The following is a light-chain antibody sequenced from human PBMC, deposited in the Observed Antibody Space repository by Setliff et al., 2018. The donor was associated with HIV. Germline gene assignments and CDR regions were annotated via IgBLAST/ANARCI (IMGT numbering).Light chain of an antibody. CDR2: DDS. CDR1: QGMRRF. CDR3: QQYKSYPLLT. Sequence: AIQLTQSPSSLSASVGDRVTITCRASQGMRRFLAWYRQKPGKAPELLIYDDSNLKSGVPSRFSGSGSETDFTLTISNLQPEDFATYYCQQYKSYPLLTFGGGTKVDIK. V-gene: IGKV1-13*02. J-gene: IGKJ4*01.